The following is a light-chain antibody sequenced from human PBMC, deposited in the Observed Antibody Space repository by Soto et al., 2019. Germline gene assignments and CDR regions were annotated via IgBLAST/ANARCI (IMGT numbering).Light chain of an antibody. CDR1: SSDVGSYL. CDR2: EDS. CDR3: CSYARYSIYYV. Sequence: QSALTQPASVSGSPGQSITISCTGASSDVGSYLVSWYQQHPGKAPKLIIYEDSKRPLGVSDRFSGSKSGNTASLTITGLKAEDEANYYCCSYARYSIYYVFGTGTKVTAL. J-gene: IGLJ1*01. V-gene: IGLV2-23*01.